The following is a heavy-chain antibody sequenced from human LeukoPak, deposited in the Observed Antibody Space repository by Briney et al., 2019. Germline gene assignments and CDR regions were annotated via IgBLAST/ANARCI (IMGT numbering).Heavy chain of an antibody. CDR3: ARRSPSTYWYLDL. J-gene: IGHJ2*01. D-gene: IGHD2/OR15-2a*01. CDR1: GDSISSYY. Sequence: SETLSLTSTVSGDSISSYYWSWIRQPPGKGLEWIGYIYTSGSTNYNPSLKSRVTISLDTSKSQFSLKLSSVTAADTAVYYCARRSPSTYWYLDLWGRGTLVTVSS. V-gene: IGHV4-4*09. CDR2: IYTSGST.